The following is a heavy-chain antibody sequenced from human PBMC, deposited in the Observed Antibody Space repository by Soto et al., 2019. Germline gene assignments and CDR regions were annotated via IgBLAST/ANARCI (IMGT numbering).Heavy chain of an antibody. CDR3: ARGVSSAAAVHFDY. Sequence: ASVKVSCKASGYTFTSYAMHWVRQAPGQRLEWMRWINAGNGNTKYSQKFQGRVTITRDTSASTAYMELSSLRSEDTAVYYCARGVSSAAAVHFDYWGQGTLVTVSS. CDR1: GYTFTSYA. D-gene: IGHD6-13*01. J-gene: IGHJ4*02. V-gene: IGHV1-3*01. CDR2: INAGNGNT.